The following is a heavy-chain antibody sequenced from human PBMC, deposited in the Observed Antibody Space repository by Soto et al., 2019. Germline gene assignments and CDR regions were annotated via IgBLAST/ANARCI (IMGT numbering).Heavy chain of an antibody. CDR3: ARDRSTYGGGGTGEVKENWFDP. CDR1: GGSISRYY. Sequence: QVQLQESGPGVVKASETLSLTCSVSGGSISRYYWSWIRQPPGKGLEWIGYAYYSGDTGYNPSLQSRVTMAVDPSENQVSLKLPSVTAADAAVYYCARDRSTYGGGGTGEVKENWFDPWGQGALVTVSS. D-gene: IGHD2-8*01. J-gene: IGHJ5*02. CDR2: AYYSGDT. V-gene: IGHV4-59*01.